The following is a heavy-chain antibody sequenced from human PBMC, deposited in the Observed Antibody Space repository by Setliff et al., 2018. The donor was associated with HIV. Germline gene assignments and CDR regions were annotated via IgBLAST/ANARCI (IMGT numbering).Heavy chain of an antibody. J-gene: IGHJ6*02. CDR2: IWYDGSNK. D-gene: IGHD3-22*01. CDR3: AREIVTLYTGGHYLYGIDV. CDR1: GFTFSSYG. Sequence: PGGSLRLSCAASGFTFSSYGMHWVRQAPGKGLEWVAVIWYDGSNKYYVDSVKGRFTISRENARNSLYLQMISLRAGDTAVYYCAREIVTLYTGGHYLYGIDVWGQGTAVTVSS. V-gene: IGHV3-33*01.